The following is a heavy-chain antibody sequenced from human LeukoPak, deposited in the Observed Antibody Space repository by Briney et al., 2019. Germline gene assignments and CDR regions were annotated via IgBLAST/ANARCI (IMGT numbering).Heavy chain of an antibody. V-gene: IGHV4-4*07. CDR2: IYASGSI. Sequence: SETPSLTCTVSGASISPYYWSWVRQPAGKGLEWIGRIYASGSIKYDPALKSRLTLSVDTSKNQFSLRLNSVTAADTGTYYCARGSGSGSYYFDHWGPGILVTVSS. D-gene: IGHD6-19*01. CDR3: ARGSGSGSYYFDH. CDR1: GASISPYY. J-gene: IGHJ4*02.